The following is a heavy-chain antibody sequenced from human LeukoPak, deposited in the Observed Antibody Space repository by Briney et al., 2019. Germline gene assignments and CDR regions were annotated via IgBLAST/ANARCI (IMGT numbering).Heavy chain of an antibody. CDR1: GGSISSYY. CDR2: IYYSGST. CDR3: ARGHYYGSGSYFGYFDY. J-gene: IGHJ4*02. V-gene: IGHV4-59*01. Sequence: PPETLSLTCTVSGGSISSYYWSWIRQPPGKGLEWIGYIYYSGSTNYNPSLKSRVTISVDTSKNQFSLKLSSVTAADTAVYYCARGHYYGSGSYFGYFDYWGQGTLVTVSS. D-gene: IGHD3-10*01.